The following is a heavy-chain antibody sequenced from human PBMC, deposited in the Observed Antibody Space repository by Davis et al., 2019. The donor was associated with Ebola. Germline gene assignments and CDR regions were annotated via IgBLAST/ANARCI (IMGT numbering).Heavy chain of an antibody. CDR1: GGTFSSFA. D-gene: IGHD6-19*01. CDR2: IIPIFGTA. CDR3: ARERQWLVRVFDY. J-gene: IGHJ4*02. V-gene: IGHV1-69*13. Sequence: SVKVSCKASGGTFSSFAISWVRQAPGQGLEWMGGIIPIFGTAIYAQKFQGRVTITADESTSTAYMELSSLRSEDTAVYYCARERQWLVRVFDYWGQGTLVTVSS.